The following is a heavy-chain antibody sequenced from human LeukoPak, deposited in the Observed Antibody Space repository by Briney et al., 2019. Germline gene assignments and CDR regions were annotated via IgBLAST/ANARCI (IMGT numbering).Heavy chain of an antibody. V-gene: IGHV3-30*18. D-gene: IGHD2-2*01. CDR1: GFTLSNYA. Sequence: SGRSLRLSCAASGFTLSNYAMHWVRQAPGKGLEWVTVISTDGKDKKYADSVKGRFAISRDNSKNTLDLQMNSLRAEDTAVYYCAKDLKWGPADYYFDSWGQGTLVTVSS. CDR3: AKDLKWGPADYYFDS. CDR2: ISTDGKDK. J-gene: IGHJ4*02.